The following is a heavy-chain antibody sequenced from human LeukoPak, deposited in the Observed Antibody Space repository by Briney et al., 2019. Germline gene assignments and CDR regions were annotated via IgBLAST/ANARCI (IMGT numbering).Heavy chain of an antibody. V-gene: IGHV3-7*04. Sequence: PGGSLRLSCAASGFSFSSYWMGWVRQPPGKGLEWVANIKQDGSEKLYVDSVKGRFTISRDNAENSVYLQMNSLRAEDTAVYYCARGRGLDYWGQGTLVTVSS. D-gene: IGHD3-10*01. CDR2: IKQDGSEK. CDR1: GFSFSSYW. J-gene: IGHJ4*02. CDR3: ARGRGLDY.